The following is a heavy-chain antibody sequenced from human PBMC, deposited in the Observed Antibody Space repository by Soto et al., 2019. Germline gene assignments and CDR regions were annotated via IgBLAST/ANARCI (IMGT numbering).Heavy chain of an antibody. CDR3: ARESEDLTSNFDY. V-gene: IGHV3-21*02. J-gene: IGHJ4*02. CDR2: IGSSSNYI. CDR1: GFTFTTYS. Sequence: EVQLVESGGGLVMPGGSLRLSCAASGFTFTTYSLTWVRQAPGKGLEWVASIGSSSNYIYYADSMKGRFTVSRDNAKNSVYLEMNSLSAEDTAVYYCARESEDLTSNFDYWGQGTLVTVSS.